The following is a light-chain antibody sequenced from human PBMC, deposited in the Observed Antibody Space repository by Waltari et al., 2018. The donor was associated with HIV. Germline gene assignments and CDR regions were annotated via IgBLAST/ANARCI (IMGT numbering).Light chain of an antibody. J-gene: IGLJ2*01. Sequence: QLVLTQSPSASAPLGASVKLTCTLSSGHSSYAIAWHQQLPEKGHRYLMKIQSDGSHSKGDGIPDRFSGSSSGAERYLTISSLQSEDEADYYCQTWGADSVVFGGGTKLTVL. CDR1: SGHSSYA. V-gene: IGLV4-69*01. CDR2: IQSDGSH. CDR3: QTWGADSVV.